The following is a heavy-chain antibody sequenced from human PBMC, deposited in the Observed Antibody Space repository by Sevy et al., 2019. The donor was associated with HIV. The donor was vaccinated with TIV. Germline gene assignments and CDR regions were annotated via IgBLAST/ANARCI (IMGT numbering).Heavy chain of an antibody. CDR1: GYSYTRYG. Sequence: ASVKVSCKASGYSYTRYGISWVRLAPRQGLEWMGWISAHNGDTNYAQKFQGRITMTTDTSTSTAYMELRSLRSDDTAVYYCARDYCSGGSCYGALAYWGQGTLVTVSS. V-gene: IGHV1-18*01. CDR3: ARDYCSGGSCYGALAY. D-gene: IGHD2-15*01. J-gene: IGHJ4*02. CDR2: ISAHNGDT.